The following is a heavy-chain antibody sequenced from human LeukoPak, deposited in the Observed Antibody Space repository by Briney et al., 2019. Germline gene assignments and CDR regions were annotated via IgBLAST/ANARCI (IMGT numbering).Heavy chain of an antibody. Sequence: GASVKVSCKASGYTFTSYGISWVRQAPGQALEWMGWISGYNGKTNYAQKLQGRVTMTTDTSTSTAYMELRSLRSDDTAVYYRARDFHSSGYYHYFHYWGQGTLVTVSS. CDR1: GYTFTSYG. D-gene: IGHD3-22*01. V-gene: IGHV1-18*01. CDR2: ISGYNGKT. CDR3: ARDFHSSGYYHYFHY. J-gene: IGHJ4*02.